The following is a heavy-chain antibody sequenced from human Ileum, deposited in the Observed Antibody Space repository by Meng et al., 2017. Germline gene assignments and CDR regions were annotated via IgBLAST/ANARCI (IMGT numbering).Heavy chain of an antibody. V-gene: IGHV4-34*01. CDR3: ARGPLYYYDSSAKSGADY. CDR2: INHSGST. J-gene: IGHJ4*02. CDR1: GGSFSGYY. Sequence: SETLSLTCAVYGGSFSGYYWSWIRQPPGKGLVWIGEINHSGSTNYNPSLKSRVTISVDTSKNQFSLKLSSVTAADTAVYYCARGPLYYYDSSAKSGADYWGQGTLVTVSS. D-gene: IGHD3-22*01.